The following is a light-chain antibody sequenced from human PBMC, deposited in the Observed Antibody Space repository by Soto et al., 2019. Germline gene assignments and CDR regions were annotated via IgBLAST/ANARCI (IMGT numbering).Light chain of an antibody. Sequence: DIVMTQSPDSLAVSLGERATINCKSSQTLLDPSNSKNYFAWYQQKPGQPPRLLIYWASTRESGVPDRFSGSGSGTDFTLTITSLQSEDVAVYYCQQYYTTPTFGQGTKLEI. V-gene: IGKV4-1*01. CDR1: QTLLDPSNSKNY. J-gene: IGKJ2*01. CDR3: QQYYTTPT. CDR2: WAS.